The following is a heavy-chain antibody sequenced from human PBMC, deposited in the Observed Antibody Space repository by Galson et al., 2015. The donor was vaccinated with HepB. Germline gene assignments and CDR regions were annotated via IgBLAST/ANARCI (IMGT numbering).Heavy chain of an antibody. CDR1: GGTFSSYA. V-gene: IGHV1-69*06. Sequence: SVKVSCKASGGTFSSYAISWVRQAPGQGLEWMGGIIPIFGTANYAQKFQGRVTITADKSTSTAYMELSSLRSEDTAVYYCARAKILSGLNYYYYGMDVWGQGTTVTVSS. CDR2: IIPIFGTA. D-gene: IGHD3-3*01. CDR3: ARAKILSGLNYYYYGMDV. J-gene: IGHJ6*02.